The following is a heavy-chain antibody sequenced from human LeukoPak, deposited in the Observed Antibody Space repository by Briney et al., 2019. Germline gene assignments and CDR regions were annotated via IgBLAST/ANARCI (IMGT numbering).Heavy chain of an antibody. Sequence: GGSLRLSCAASGFTFSSYWMSWVRQAPGKGLEWVSAISGSGGSTYYADSVKGRFTISRDNSKNTLYLQMNSLRAEDTAVYYCAKVLRRDGYNPVDYWGQGTLVTVSS. CDR3: AKVLRRDGYNPVDY. V-gene: IGHV3-23*01. D-gene: IGHD5-12*01. J-gene: IGHJ4*02. CDR2: ISGSGGST. CDR1: GFTFSSYW.